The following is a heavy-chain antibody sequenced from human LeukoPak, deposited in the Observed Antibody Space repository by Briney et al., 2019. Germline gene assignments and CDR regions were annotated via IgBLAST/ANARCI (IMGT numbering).Heavy chain of an antibody. CDR3: ARDHGSYPKKIDP. V-gene: IGHV4-59*01. J-gene: IGHJ5*02. Sequence: SETLSLTCTVSGGSISSYYWSWIRQPPGKGLEWIGYIYYSGSTNYNPSLKSRVTISVDTSKNQFSLKLSSVTAADTAVYYCARDHGSYPKKIDPWGQGTLVTVSS. CDR2: IYYSGST. CDR1: GGSISSYY. D-gene: IGHD3-10*01.